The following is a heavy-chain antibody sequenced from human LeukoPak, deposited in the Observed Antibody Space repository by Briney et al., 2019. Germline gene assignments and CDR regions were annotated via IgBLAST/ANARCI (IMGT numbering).Heavy chain of an antibody. CDR2: ISSSSSYI. J-gene: IGHJ4*02. CDR3: ARNLIAVAGTFDY. D-gene: IGHD6-19*01. V-gene: IGHV3-21*01. CDR1: GFAFSSYS. Sequence: GGSLRLSCAASGFAFSSYSMNWVRQAPGKGLEWVSSISSSSSYIYYADSVKGRFTISRDNAKNSLYLQMNSLRAEDTAVYYCARNLIAVAGTFDYWGQGTLVTVSS.